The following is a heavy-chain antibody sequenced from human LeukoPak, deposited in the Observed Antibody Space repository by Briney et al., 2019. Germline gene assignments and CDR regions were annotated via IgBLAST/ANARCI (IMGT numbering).Heavy chain of an antibody. V-gene: IGHV4-39*07. CDR1: GGSISSSSYY. Sequence: SETLSLTCTVSGGSISSSSYYWGWVRQSPGKGLEWIGSIYHSGYIHYNPSLKSRVTISVDTSKNQFSLKLSSVTAADTAVYYCARDAAKAQLAYFDYWGQGTLVTVSS. J-gene: IGHJ4*02. CDR3: ARDAAKAQLAYFDY. D-gene: IGHD6-13*01. CDR2: IYHSGYI.